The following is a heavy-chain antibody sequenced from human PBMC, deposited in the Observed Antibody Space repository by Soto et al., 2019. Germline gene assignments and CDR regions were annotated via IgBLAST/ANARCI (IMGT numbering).Heavy chain of an antibody. V-gene: IGHV3-21*01. Sequence: GGSLRLSCAASGFTFSSYSMNWVRQAPGKGLEWVSSISSSSSYIYYADSVKGRFTISRDNAKNSLYLQMNSLRAEDTAVYYCAREGKDYDILTGFPEWYFDYWGQGTLVTVSS. D-gene: IGHD3-9*01. CDR2: ISSSSSYI. J-gene: IGHJ4*02. CDR1: GFTFSSYS. CDR3: AREGKDYDILTGFPEWYFDY.